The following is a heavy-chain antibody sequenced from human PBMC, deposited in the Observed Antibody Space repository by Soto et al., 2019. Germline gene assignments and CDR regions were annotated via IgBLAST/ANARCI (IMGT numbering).Heavy chain of an antibody. J-gene: IGHJ6*02. Sequence: PSETLSLTCTVSGGSISSSSYYWGWIRQPPGKGLEWIGSIYYSGSTYYNPSLKSRVTISVDTSKNQFSLKLSSVTAADTAVYYCASLGAAGIIKNYYYYYGMDVWGQETTVTVSS. CDR3: ASLGAAGIIKNYYYYYGMDV. CDR1: GGSISSSSYY. CDR2: IYYSGST. V-gene: IGHV4-39*01. D-gene: IGHD6-19*01.